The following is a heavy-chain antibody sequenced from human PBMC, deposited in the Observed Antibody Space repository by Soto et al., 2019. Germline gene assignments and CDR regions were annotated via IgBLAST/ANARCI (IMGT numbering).Heavy chain of an antibody. Sequence: SETLSLTCGVSGYSISGDYYWGWIRQPPGRGLEWIGSIYYSGSTYYSPSLESRVTISVDTSRNDFSLKLSSVTAADTAMYYCARVRPATYTWSFALDYWGRGTMVTSPQ. CDR3: ARVRPATYTWSFALDY. D-gene: IGHD2-8*02. J-gene: IGHJ4*02. CDR1: GYSISGDYY. CDR2: IYYSGST. V-gene: IGHV4-38-2*01.